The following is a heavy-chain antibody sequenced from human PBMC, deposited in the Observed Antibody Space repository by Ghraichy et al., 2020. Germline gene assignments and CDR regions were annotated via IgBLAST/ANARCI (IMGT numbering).Heavy chain of an antibody. J-gene: IGHJ3*02. Sequence: GESLNISCAASGFTFSSYAMHWVRQAPGKGLEWVAVISYDGSNKYYADSVKGRFTISRDNSKNTLYLQMNSLRAEDTAVYYCARDSGRWEPKENAFDIWGQGTMVTVSS. CDR2: ISYDGSNK. V-gene: IGHV3-30*04. D-gene: IGHD1-26*01. CDR3: ARDSGRWEPKENAFDI. CDR1: GFTFSSYA.